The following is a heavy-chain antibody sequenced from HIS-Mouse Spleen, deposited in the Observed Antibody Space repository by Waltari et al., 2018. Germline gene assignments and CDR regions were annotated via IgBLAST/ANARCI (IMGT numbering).Heavy chain of an antibody. V-gene: IGHV4-39*07. D-gene: IGHD6-13*01. CDR2: IYYSGST. J-gene: IGHJ2*01. CDR1: GGSISSSSCY. Sequence: HLQLQESGPVLVTPSETLSLTCTVSGGSISSSSCYWGQIRKPPGKGLEWSGSIYYSGSTYYNPSLKSRVTISVDTSKNQFSLKLSSVTAADTAVYYCAREIPYSSSWYDWYFDLWGRGTLVTVSS. CDR3: AREIPYSSSWYDWYFDL.